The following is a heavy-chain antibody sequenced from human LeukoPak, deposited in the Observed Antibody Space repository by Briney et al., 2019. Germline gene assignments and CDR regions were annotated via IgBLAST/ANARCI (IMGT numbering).Heavy chain of an antibody. D-gene: IGHD5-12*01. CDR3: ARHPPIVATLRFDY. CDR1: GGTFSSYN. CDR2: FISMLGVA. Sequence: SVKVSCKASGGTFSSYNINWVRQAPGQGLEWVGSFISMLGVANYAQKFQGRVTITTDESTSTAYMELSSLRSEDTAVYYCARHPPIVATLRFDYWGQGTLVTVSS. J-gene: IGHJ4*02. V-gene: IGHV1-69*02.